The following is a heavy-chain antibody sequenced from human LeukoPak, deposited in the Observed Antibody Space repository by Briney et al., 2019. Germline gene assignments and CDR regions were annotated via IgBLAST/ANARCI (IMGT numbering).Heavy chain of an antibody. CDR1: GFTFSSYE. CDR3: ARDRNYYYGMGV. V-gene: IGHV3-48*03. J-gene: IGHJ6*02. Sequence: GGSLRLSCAASGFTFSSYEMNWVRQAPGKGLEWVSYISSSGSTIYYADSVKGRFTISRDNAKNSLYLQMNSLRAEDTAVYYCARDRNYYYGMGVWGQGTTVTVSS. CDR2: ISSSGSTI.